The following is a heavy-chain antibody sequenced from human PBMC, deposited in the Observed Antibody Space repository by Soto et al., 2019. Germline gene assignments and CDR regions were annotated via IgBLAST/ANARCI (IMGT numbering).Heavy chain of an antibody. V-gene: IGHV4-30-4*01. CDR3: ARECGGDCSDGDY. J-gene: IGHJ4*02. CDR2: IYYSGST. Sequence: QVQLQESGPGLVKPSQTLSLTCTVSGGSISSGDYYWSWIRQPPGKGLEWIGYIYYSGSTYYNPSLKSRVTISVDTSENQFSLKLSSVTAADTAVYCCARECGGDCSDGDYWGQGTLVTVSS. CDR1: GGSISSGDYY. D-gene: IGHD2-21*02.